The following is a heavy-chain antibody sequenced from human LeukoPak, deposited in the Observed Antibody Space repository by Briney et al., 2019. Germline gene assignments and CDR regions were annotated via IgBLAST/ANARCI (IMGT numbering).Heavy chain of an antibody. J-gene: IGHJ4*02. D-gene: IGHD6-13*01. V-gene: IGHV4-34*01. CDR2: INHSGST. CDR1: GGSFSGYY. Sequence: PSETLSLTCAVYGGSFSGYYWSWIRQPPGKGLEWIGEINHSGSTNYNPSLKSRVTISVDTSKNQFSLKLSSVTAADTAVYYCARGLGCSSSWFRHHYYFDYWGQGTLVTVSS. CDR3: ARGLGCSSSWFRHHYYFDY.